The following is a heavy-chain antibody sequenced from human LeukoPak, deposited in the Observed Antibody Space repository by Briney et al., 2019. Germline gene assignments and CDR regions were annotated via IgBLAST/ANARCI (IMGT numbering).Heavy chain of an antibody. CDR1: GFTFSRYW. CDR3: ARDKSDYFDY. CDR2: IKLDGSEK. J-gene: IGHJ4*02. Sequence: GGSLRLSCAASGFTFSRYWMNWVRQAPGKGLEWVANIKLDGSEKYYVDSVKGRFTISRDNAKNSLYLQMNSLRAEDTAVYYCARDKSDYFDYWGQGTLVTVSS. V-gene: IGHV3-7*01.